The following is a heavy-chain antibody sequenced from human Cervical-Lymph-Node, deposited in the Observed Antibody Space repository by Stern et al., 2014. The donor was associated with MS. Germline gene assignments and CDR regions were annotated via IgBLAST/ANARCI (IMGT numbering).Heavy chain of an antibody. Sequence: QVTLRESGPTLVKPTQTLTLTCTFSGFSLSTSGVGVGWIRQPPGKALEWLALLYWDDDKRYSPSLKSRLTITKDTSKNQVVLTMANMDPVDTATYYCAHLHLLRYSSSWYRVYWFDPWGQGTLVTVSS. CDR3: AHLHLLRYSSSWYRVYWFDP. CDR1: GFSLSTSGVG. V-gene: IGHV2-5*02. CDR2: LYWDDDK. J-gene: IGHJ5*02. D-gene: IGHD6-13*01.